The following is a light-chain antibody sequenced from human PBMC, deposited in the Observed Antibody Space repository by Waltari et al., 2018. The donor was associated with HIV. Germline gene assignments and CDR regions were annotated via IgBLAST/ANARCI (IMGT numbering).Light chain of an antibody. V-gene: IGLV2-8*01. CDR2: EVN. Sequence: QSALTQPPSASGSPGQSVSISCTGTNSDVGAYDFVSWYQQHPGKAPTLIIYEVNKRPSGVPERFSCSKSGNTASLSGSGLQAEDEGDYFCTSYAGNSNFVVFGGGTKLTVL. J-gene: IGLJ2*01. CDR3: TSYAGNSNFVV. CDR1: NSDVGAYDF.